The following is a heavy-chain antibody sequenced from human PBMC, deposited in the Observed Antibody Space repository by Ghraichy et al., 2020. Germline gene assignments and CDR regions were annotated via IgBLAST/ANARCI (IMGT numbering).Heavy chain of an antibody. D-gene: IGHD3-10*01. CDR3: LRGGPTAGSFLPFDS. Sequence: LSLTCAASGFTFSIYWMHWVRQAPGKGLVWVSHINSDGGGTNYADSVKGRFTISRDNAKNTLYLQRNSLRAEDTAVYYCLRGGPTAGSFLPFDSWGQGTRVTRSS. J-gene: IGHJ4*02. V-gene: IGHV3-74*01. CDR1: GFTFSIYW. CDR2: INSDGGGT.